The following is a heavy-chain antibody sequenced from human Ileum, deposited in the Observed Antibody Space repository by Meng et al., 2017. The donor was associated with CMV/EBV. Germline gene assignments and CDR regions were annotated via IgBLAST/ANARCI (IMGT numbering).Heavy chain of an antibody. Sequence: QVQIVQSGAEVKKPGAPGRVSCKDSGYSFTSLGMHWVRQTPVQKLEWMGYINGGNGDTAFSPKAQGRVTITMDTSASTAYMELNNLRSEDTGIYYCARSGDPGITVTGAFDIWGQGTLVTVSS. CDR2: INGGNGDT. CDR3: ARSGDPGITVTGAFDI. CDR1: GYSFTSLG. J-gene: IGHJ4*02. V-gene: IGHV1-3*01. D-gene: IGHD6-19*01.